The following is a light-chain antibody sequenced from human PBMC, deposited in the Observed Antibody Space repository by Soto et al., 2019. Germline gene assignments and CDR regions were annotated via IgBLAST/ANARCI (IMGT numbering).Light chain of an antibody. V-gene: IGLV2-14*01. J-gene: IGLJ3*02. Sequence: QSALTQPASVSGSPVQSITISCTGTSNDVGGYNYVSWYQQHPGKAPQLIIYEVSNRPSGVSHRFSGSKSGDTASLTISGLQAEDGADYYCSSYTAFSTWVFGGGTKLTVL. CDR3: SSYTAFSTWV. CDR1: SNDVGGYNY. CDR2: EVS.